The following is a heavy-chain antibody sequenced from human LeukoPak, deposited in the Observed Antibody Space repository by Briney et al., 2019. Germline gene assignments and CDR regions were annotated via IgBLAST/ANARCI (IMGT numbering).Heavy chain of an antibody. J-gene: IGHJ4*02. V-gene: IGHV3-23*01. Sequence: GGSLRLSCAASGFTFSSHAMSWVRQAPGKGLEWVSAISGSGGSTYYADSVKGRFTISRDNSKNTLYLQMNSLRAEDTAVYYCATGGYGKTYYFDYWGQGTLVTVSS. D-gene: IGHD5-18*01. CDR2: ISGSGGST. CDR1: GFTFSSHA. CDR3: ATGGYGKTYYFDY.